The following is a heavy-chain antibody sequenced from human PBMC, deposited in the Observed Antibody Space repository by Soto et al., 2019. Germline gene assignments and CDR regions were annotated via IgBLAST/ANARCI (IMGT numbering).Heavy chain of an antibody. D-gene: IGHD3-10*01. J-gene: IGHJ4*02. CDR1: GGSINSGGYY. CDR2: IYNSGST. V-gene: IGHV4-31*03. CDR3: ARGITMVRGVIHTPYFDY. Sequence: QVQLQESGPGLVKPSQTLSLTCTVSGGSINSGGYYWSWIRQHPGKGLEWIGYIYNSGSTYYNPSLMSRVTITVATSKNQCSLKLSSVTAADTAVYCCARGITMVRGVIHTPYFDYWGQGTLVTVSS.